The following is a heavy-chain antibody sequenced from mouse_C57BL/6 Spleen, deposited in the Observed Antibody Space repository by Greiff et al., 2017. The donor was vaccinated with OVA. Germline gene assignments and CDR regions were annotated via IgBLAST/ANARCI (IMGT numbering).Heavy chain of an antibody. CDR2: IRSKSNNYAT. V-gene: IGHV10-1*01. D-gene: IGHD2-4*01. CDR1: GFSFNTYA. Sequence: EVQVVESGGGLVQPKGSLKLSCAASGFSFNTYAMNWVRQAPGKGLEWVARIRSKSNNYATYYADSVKGSFTISRDDSESMLYLQMNNLKTEDTAMYYCVSPYDDYDGKVWFAYWGQGTLVTVSA. CDR3: VSPYDDYDGKVWFAY. J-gene: IGHJ3*01.